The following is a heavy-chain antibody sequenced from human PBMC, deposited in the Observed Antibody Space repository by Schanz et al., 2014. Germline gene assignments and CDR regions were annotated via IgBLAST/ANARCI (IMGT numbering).Heavy chain of an antibody. CDR2: IIPILGIA. CDR3: ARAKRFGDMDV. D-gene: IGHD3-10*01. J-gene: IGHJ4*02. CDR1: GYPFTSDD. Sequence: QVQLVQSGAEVKKPGASVKVSCRASGYPFTSDDITWVRQAPGQGLEWMGRIIPILGIANYAQKFQGRVTITADKSTSTAYMELSSLRSDDTAVYYCARAKRFGDMDVWGQGTLVTVSS. V-gene: IGHV1-69*04.